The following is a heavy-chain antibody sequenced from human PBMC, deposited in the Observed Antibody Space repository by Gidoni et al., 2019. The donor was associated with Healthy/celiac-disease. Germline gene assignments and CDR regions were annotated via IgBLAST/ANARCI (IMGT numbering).Heavy chain of an antibody. CDR2: INHSGST. CDR1: GGSFSGYY. V-gene: IGHV4-34*01. CDR3: ARGRPPRIQLRIPAGRYFDY. Sequence: QVQLQQWGAGLLKPSETLSLTCAVDGGSFSGYYCSWIRQPPGKGLEWIGEINHSGSTNYNPSLKNRVTISVDTSKNQFSLKLSSVTAADTAVYYCARGRPPRIQLRIPAGRYFDYWGQGTLVTVSS. D-gene: IGHD5-18*01. J-gene: IGHJ4*02.